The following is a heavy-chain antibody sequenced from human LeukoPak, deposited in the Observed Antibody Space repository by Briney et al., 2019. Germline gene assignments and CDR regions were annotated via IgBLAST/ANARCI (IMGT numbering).Heavy chain of an antibody. J-gene: IGHJ4*02. CDR3: AREGYCSSTSCYAVDY. Sequence: ASVKVSCKASGYTFTSYDINWVRQATGQGLEWMGIINPSGGSTSYAQKFQGRVTMTRDMSTSTVYMELSSLRSEDTAVYYCAREGYCSSTSCYAVDYWGQGTLVTVSS. CDR2: INPSGGST. V-gene: IGHV1-46*01. D-gene: IGHD2-2*01. CDR1: GYTFTSYD.